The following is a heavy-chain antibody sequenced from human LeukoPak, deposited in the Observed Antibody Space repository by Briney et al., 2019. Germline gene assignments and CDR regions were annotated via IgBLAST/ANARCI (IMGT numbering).Heavy chain of an antibody. CDR2: ITPSGGT. V-gene: IGHV1-2*02. CDR3: ARDRYGDGFAHFDY. Sequence: ASVKVSCKASRYTFTSYAMHWVRQAPGQGLEWMGWITPSGGTNYPQKFQGRVAITRDTSITTAYMDLSRLTSDDTAVYYWARDRYGDGFAHFDYWGQGALVTVSS. J-gene: IGHJ4*02. D-gene: IGHD5-24*01. CDR1: RYTFTSYA.